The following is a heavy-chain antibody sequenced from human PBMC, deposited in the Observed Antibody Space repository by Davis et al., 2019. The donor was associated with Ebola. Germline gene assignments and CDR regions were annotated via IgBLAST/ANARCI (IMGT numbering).Heavy chain of an antibody. CDR3: AREGIAVAGDYYGMDV. J-gene: IGHJ6*02. D-gene: IGHD6-19*01. V-gene: IGHV1-2*02. CDR2: INPNSGGT. Sequence: ASVKVSCKASGGTFSSYAISWVRQAPGQGLEWMGWINPNSGGTNYAQKFQGRVTMTRDTSISTAYMELSRLRSDDTAVYYCAREGIAVAGDYYGMDVWGQGTTVTVSS. CDR1: GGTFSSYA.